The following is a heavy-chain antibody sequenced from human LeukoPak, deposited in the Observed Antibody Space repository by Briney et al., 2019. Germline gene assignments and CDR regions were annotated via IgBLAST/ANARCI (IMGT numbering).Heavy chain of an antibody. V-gene: IGHV3-9*01. CDR1: GFTFDDYA. CDR3: AKAPAPYYYYYGMDV. J-gene: IGHJ6*02. CDR2: ISWNSGSI. Sequence: SGGSLRLSCAASGFTFDDYAVHWVRQAPGKGLEWVSGISWNSGSIGYADSVKGRFTISRDNSDNTVYLQMNSLRAEDTAIYYCAKAPAPYYYYYGMDVWGQGTAVTVSS.